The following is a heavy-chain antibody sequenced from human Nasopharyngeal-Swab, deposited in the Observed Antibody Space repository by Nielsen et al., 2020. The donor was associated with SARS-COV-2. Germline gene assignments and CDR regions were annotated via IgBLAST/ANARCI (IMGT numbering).Heavy chain of an antibody. J-gene: IGHJ4*02. D-gene: IGHD5-18*01. Sequence: VRQAPGKGLVWVSRINSDGSTTNYADSVKGRFTISRDNAKNTLYLQINSLRPEDTAVYYCATTLRGNSDGRYWGQGTLVTVSS. V-gene: IGHV3-74*01. CDR3: ATTLRGNSDGRY. CDR2: INSDGSTT.